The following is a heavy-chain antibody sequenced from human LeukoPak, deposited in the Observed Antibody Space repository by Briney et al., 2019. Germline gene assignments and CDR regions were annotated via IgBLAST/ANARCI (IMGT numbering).Heavy chain of an antibody. Sequence: ASVKVSCKASGYTFTGYYMHWGRQAPGQGLEWMGWINPNSGGTNYAQKFQGRVTMTRDTSISTAYMELSRLRSDDTAVYYCARFGITGTNGFDYWGQGTLVTVSS. V-gene: IGHV1-2*02. CDR3: ARFGITGTNGFDY. CDR1: GYTFTGYY. J-gene: IGHJ4*02. CDR2: INPNSGGT. D-gene: IGHD1-7*01.